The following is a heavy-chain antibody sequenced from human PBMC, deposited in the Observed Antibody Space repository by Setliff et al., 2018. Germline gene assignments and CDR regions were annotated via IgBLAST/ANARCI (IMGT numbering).Heavy chain of an antibody. CDR1: GYTFTNYG. J-gene: IGHJ6*02. V-gene: IGHV1-18*01. Sequence: RASVKVSCKASGYTFTNYGVTWVRQAPGQGLEWMGWIGAYNGNTYNAHKFQGRVTMTSDTSTSTAYMELSSLRSEDTAVYYCAYGMDVWGQGTTVTVSS. CDR3: AYGMDV. CDR2: IGAYNGNT.